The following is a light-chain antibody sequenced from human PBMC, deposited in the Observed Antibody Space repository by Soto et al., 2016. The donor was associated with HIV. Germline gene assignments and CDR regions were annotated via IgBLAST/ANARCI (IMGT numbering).Light chain of an antibody. Sequence: AIRMTQSPSSFSASTGERVTITCRASQRISSYVAWYQQKPGKAPNLLIYAASTLQRGVPSRFSGSGSGTDFTLTIGGLQSEDFATYYCQQYYNYPTFGPGTKVDIK. V-gene: IGKV1-8*01. CDR3: QQYYNYPT. CDR2: AAS. J-gene: IGKJ3*01. CDR1: QRISSY.